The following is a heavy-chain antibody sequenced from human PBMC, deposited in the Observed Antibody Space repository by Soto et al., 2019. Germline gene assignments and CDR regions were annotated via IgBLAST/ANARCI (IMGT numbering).Heavy chain of an antibody. CDR1: GFTFDDYA. V-gene: IGHV3-9*01. CDR2: ISWNSGTI. Sequence: ELQVVESGGGLVQPGRSLRLSCAASGFTFDDYAMHWVRQAPGKGLEWVSGISWNSGTIGYADSVKGRFTISRDNAKNSLYLQMNSLRAEDTALYYCAKSTGGTANGMGVWGQGTTVTVSS. CDR3: AKSTGGTANGMGV. D-gene: IGHD2-8*02. J-gene: IGHJ6*02.